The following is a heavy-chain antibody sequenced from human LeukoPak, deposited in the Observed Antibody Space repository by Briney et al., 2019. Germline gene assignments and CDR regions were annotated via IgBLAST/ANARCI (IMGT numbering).Heavy chain of an antibody. Sequence: SETLSLTCTVSGGSVSSGSYYWSWIWQPPGKGLEWIGYIYYSGSTNYNPSLKSRVTISVDTSKNQFSLKLSSVTAADTAVYYCARMGYYDFWSGPYGMDVWGQGTTVTVSS. CDR1: GGSVSSGSYY. CDR2: IYYSGST. CDR3: ARMGYYDFWSGPYGMDV. V-gene: IGHV4-61*01. D-gene: IGHD3-3*01. J-gene: IGHJ6*02.